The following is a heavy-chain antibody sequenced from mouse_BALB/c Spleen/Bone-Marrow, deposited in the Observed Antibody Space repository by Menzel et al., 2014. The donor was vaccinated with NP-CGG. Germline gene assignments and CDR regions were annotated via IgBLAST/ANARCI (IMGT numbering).Heavy chain of an antibody. CDR2: ISNGGSYT. J-gene: IGHJ1*01. Sequence: VQGVESGGGLMKPGGSLKLSCAASGFTFSDYYMYWVRQTPEKRLEWVATISNGGSYTYYPDSVKGRFTISRDNAKNNLYLQMSSLKSEDTAMYYCARDSLYYYGSSYGYFDVWGAGTTVTVSS. V-gene: IGHV5-4*02. CDR1: GFTFSDYY. CDR3: ARDSLYYYGSSYGYFDV. D-gene: IGHD1-1*01.